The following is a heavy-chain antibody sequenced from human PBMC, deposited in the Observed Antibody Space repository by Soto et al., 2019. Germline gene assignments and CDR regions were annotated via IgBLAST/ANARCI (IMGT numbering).Heavy chain of an antibody. CDR2: TGISGRTT. V-gene: IGHV3-23*01. Sequence: QLGGSLGLSCAASGFSVNTYAMSWVRQAPGKGLEWVSTTGISGRTTYYADSVKGRFTVSRDDSQNTLDLQMSSLRAEDTAVYYCATVHNTSRSFNYWGQGTLVTVSS. D-gene: IGHD1-20*01. CDR1: GFSVNTYA. J-gene: IGHJ4*02. CDR3: ATVHNTSRSFNY.